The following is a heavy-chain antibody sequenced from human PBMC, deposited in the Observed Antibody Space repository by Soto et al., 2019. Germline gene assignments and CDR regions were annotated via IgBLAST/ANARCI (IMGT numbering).Heavy chain of an antibody. CDR2: INHSGGST. V-gene: IGHV1-46*01. D-gene: IGHD3-16*01. CDR3: ARDWGYPDHYFDY. Sequence: ASVKVSCKTSLYTFTSYYMHWVRQAPGQGLEWMGIINHSGGSTRYAQKFQGRVTMTRDTSTSTVYMELSSLRSEDTAVYYCARDWGYPDHYFDYWGQGTLVTVSS. J-gene: IGHJ4*02. CDR1: LYTFTSYY.